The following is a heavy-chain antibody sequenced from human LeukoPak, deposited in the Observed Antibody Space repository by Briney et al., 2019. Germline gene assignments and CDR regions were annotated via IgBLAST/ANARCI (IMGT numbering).Heavy chain of an antibody. V-gene: IGHV3-53*01. J-gene: IGHJ3*01. CDR3: ARAVAYYYVSGNYYPGAFDV. CDR1: GFSVSSNF. Sequence: GGSLRLSCTASGFSVSSNFMSWVRQAPGKGLEWVSVLYSGANTYYADSVKGRFTISRDNSKNILYLQMNSLRADDTAVYYCARAVAYYYVSGNYYPGAFDVWGQGTMVTVSS. CDR2: LYSGANT. D-gene: IGHD3-10*01.